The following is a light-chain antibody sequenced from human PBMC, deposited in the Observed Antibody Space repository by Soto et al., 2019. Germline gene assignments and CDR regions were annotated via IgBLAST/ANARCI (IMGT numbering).Light chain of an antibody. J-gene: IGKJ1*01. CDR2: GAS. CDR3: QQTYSNPRT. CDR1: QSVSSSY. Sequence: EIVLTQSPGTLSLSPGERATLSCRASQSVSSSYLAWYQQKPGQAPRLLIYGASSRATGIPDRFSGSGSGTGFTLTISRLEPEDSATYYCQQTYSNPRTFGQGTKVDI. V-gene: IGKV3-20*01.